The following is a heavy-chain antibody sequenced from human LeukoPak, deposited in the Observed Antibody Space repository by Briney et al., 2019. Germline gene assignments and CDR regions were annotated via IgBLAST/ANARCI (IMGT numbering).Heavy chain of an antibody. CDR2: IKSKTDGGTT. Sequence: GGSLRPSCAASGFSFSNAWMSWVRQAPGKGLEWVGRIKSKTDGGTTDYATPVKGRFTISRDDSKNTLYLQMNSLKTEDTAVYYCTTSDPLVRGVIHRYYGMDVWGKGTTVTVSS. CDR1: GFSFSNAW. D-gene: IGHD3-10*01. J-gene: IGHJ6*04. V-gene: IGHV3-15*01. CDR3: TTSDPLVRGVIHRYYGMDV.